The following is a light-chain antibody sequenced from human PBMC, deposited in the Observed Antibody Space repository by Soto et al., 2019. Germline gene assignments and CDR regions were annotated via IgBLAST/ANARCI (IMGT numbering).Light chain of an antibody. CDR3: SSYTSSSTLV. Sequence: QSVLTQPASVSGSPGQSITISCTGTSSYVGGYNYVSWYQQHPGKAPKLMIYDVSNRPSGVSNRFSGSKSGNTASLTISGLQAEDEAGYYCSSYTSSSTLVFGGGTKVTVL. V-gene: IGLV2-14*01. CDR1: SSYVGGYNY. CDR2: DVS. J-gene: IGLJ2*01.